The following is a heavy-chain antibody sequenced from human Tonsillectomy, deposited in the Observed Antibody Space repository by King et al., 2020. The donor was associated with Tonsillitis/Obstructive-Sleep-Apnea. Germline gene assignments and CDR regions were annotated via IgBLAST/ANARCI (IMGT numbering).Heavy chain of an antibody. CDR3: ARGGPGAWELLHELAY. CDR1: GYTFTSYY. D-gene: IGHD1-26*01. J-gene: IGHJ4*02. Sequence: QLVQSGAEVKKPGASVKVSCKASGYTFTSYYMHWVRQAPGQGLEWMGIINPSGGSTSYAQKFQGRVTMTRDTSTSTVYMELSSLRSEDTAVYYCARGGPGAWELLHELAYWGQGTLVTVSS. CDR2: INPSGGST. V-gene: IGHV1-46*01.